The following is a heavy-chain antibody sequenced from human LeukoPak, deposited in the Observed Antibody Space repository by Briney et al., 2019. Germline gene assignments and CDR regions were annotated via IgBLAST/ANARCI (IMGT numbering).Heavy chain of an antibody. D-gene: IGHD5-18*01. CDR3: ARGYSYFDY. V-gene: IGHV4-59*08. Sequence: SETLSLTCTVSGGSITTNYWTWIRQSPGKGLEWIGYIYYSGSTNYNPPLKSRVTISIDTSENQLSLKLSSVTAADTAVYYCARGYSYFDYWGQGTLVTVSS. CDR1: GGSITTNY. CDR2: IYYSGST. J-gene: IGHJ4*02.